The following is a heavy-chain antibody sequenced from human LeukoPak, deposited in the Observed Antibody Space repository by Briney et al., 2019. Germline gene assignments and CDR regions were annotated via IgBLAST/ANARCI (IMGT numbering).Heavy chain of an antibody. CDR3: ARGTDYDFWSGYYRGYYFDY. D-gene: IGHD3-3*01. CDR1: GGSFSGYY. J-gene: IGHJ4*02. CDR2: INHSGST. Sequence: SETLSLTCAVYGGSFSGYYWSWIRQPPGKGLEWIGEINHSGSTNYNPSLKSRVTISVDRSKNQFSLKLSSVTAADTAVYYCARGTDYDFWSGYYRGYYFDYWGQGTLVTVSS. V-gene: IGHV4-34*01.